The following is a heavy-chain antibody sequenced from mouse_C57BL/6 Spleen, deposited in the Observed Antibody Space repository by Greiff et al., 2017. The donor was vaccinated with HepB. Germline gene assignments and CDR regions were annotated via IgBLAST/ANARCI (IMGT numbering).Heavy chain of an antibody. V-gene: IGHV1-82*01. J-gene: IGHJ2*01. CDR3: ARREAGGFFDY. Sequence: VQLQQSGPELVKPGASVKISCKASGYAFSSSWMNWVKQRPGKGLEWIGRIYPGDGDTNYNGKFKGKATLTADKSSSTAYMQLSSLTSEDSAVYFCARREAGGFFDYWGQGTTLTVSS. CDR1: GYAFSSSW. CDR2: IYPGDGDT.